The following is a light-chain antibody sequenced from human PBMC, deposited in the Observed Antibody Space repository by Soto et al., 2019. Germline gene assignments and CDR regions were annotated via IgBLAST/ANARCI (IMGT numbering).Light chain of an antibody. J-gene: IGKJ1*01. V-gene: IGKV3-20*01. CDR3: QQYGSSRLS. Sequence: IVLRETLDTPAFPVGVRDTLSCRASQSVSSTYLAWYQQKPGQAPRPLISAASSRATGTPDRFSGSGSGTDFTLTISRLEPEDFAVYYCQQYGSSRLSFSQRTRWKSN. CDR2: AAS. CDR1: QSVSSTY.